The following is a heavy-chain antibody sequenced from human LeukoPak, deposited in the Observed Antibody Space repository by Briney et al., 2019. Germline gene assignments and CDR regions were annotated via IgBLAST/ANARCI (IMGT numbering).Heavy chain of an antibody. CDR3: ARSPTSHSWLANYYYYYMDV. D-gene: IGHD2-2*01. CDR1: GYSISSGYY. Sequence: SETLSLTCTVSGYSISSGYYWGWIRQPPGKGLEWIGSIYHSGSTYYNPSLKSRVTISVDTSKNQFSLKLSSVTAADTAVYYCARSPTSHSWLANYYYYYMDVWGKGTTVTISS. CDR2: IYHSGST. J-gene: IGHJ6*03. V-gene: IGHV4-38-2*02.